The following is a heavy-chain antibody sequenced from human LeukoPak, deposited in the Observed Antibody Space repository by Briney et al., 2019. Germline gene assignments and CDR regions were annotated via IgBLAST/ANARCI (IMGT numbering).Heavy chain of an antibody. CDR2: IYYSGST. V-gene: IGHV4-61*01. D-gene: IGHD4-23*01. Sequence: PSETLSLTCTVSGGSISSTSYCWGWFRQPPGKGLEWIGYIYYSGSTNYNPSLKSRVTISVDTSKNQFSLKLSSVTAADTAVYYCARDRHSVGWFDPWGQGTLVTVSS. CDR1: GGSISSTSYC. CDR3: ARDRHSVGWFDP. J-gene: IGHJ5*02.